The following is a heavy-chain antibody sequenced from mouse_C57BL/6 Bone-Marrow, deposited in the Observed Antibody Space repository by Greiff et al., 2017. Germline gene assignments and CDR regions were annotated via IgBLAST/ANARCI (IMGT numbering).Heavy chain of an antibody. V-gene: IGHV5-17*01. J-gene: IGHJ4*01. CDR1: GFTFSDYG. D-gene: IGHD2-5*01. CDR3: ARGYYYSKEGAMDY. CDR2: ISSGSSTI. Sequence: EVNVVESGGGLVKPGGSLKLSCAASGFTFSDYGMHWVRQAPEKGLEWVAYISSGSSTIYYADTVKGRFTISRDNAKNTLFLQMTSLRSEDTAMYYCARGYYYSKEGAMDYWGQGTSVTVSS.